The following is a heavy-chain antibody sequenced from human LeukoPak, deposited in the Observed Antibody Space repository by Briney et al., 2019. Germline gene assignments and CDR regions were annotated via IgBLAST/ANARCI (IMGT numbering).Heavy chain of an antibody. CDR1: GFTFSSYA. Sequence: PGGSLRLSCAASGFTFSSYAMSWVRQAPGKGLEWVSSISSSSSYIYYADSVKGRFTISRDNAKNSLYLQMNSLRAEDTAVYYCARVIPLGATNAFDIWGQGTMVTVSS. CDR3: ARVIPLGATNAFDI. CDR2: ISSSSSYI. D-gene: IGHD1-26*01. V-gene: IGHV3-21*01. J-gene: IGHJ3*02.